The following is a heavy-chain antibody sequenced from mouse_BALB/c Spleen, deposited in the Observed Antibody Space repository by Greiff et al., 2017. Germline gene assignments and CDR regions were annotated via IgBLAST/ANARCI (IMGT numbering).Heavy chain of an antibody. CDR1: GFTFSNYW. CDR2: IRLKSNNYAT. D-gene: IGHD2-1*01. Sequence: EVMLVESGGGLVQPGGSMKLSCVASGFTFSNYWMNWVRQSPEKGLEWVAEIRLKSNNYATHYAESVKGRFTISRDDSKSSVYLQMNNLRAEDTGIYYCTRLLFYAMDYWGQGTSVTVSS. J-gene: IGHJ4*01. V-gene: IGHV6-6*02. CDR3: TRLLFYAMDY.